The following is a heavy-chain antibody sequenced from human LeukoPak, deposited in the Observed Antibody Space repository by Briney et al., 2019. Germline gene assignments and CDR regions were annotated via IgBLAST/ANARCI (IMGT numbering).Heavy chain of an antibody. D-gene: IGHD3-22*01. CDR2: ISSSGRTT. J-gene: IGHJ4*02. Sequence: GGSLRLSCAASGFTFSSYEMNWVRQAPGKGLQWISYISSSGRTTHYADSVKGRFTISRDNVRNSLYLQMNSLRAEDTAVYYCARSFMPLIVVYFDNWGQGTLVSVSS. V-gene: IGHV3-48*03. CDR1: GFTFSSYE. CDR3: ARSFMPLIVVYFDN.